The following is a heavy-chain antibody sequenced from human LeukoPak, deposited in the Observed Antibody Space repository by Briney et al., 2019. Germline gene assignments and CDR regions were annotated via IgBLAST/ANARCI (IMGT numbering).Heavy chain of an antibody. V-gene: IGHV4-39*01. J-gene: IGHJ4*02. D-gene: IGHD6-19*01. Sequence: PSETLSPTCTVSGGSISSSSYYWGWIRQPPGKGLEWIGSIYYSGCTYYNPSLKSRVTISVDTSKNQFSLKLSSVTAADTAVYYCARGWAVAYFDYWGQGTLVTVSS. CDR2: IYYSGCT. CDR1: GGSISSSSYY. CDR3: ARGWAVAYFDY.